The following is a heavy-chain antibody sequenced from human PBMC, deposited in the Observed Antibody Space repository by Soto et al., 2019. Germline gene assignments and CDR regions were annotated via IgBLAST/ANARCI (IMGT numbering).Heavy chain of an antibody. CDR1: GFTFDDYA. D-gene: IGHD6-13*01. CDR3: AKDPSSSWRQGGSYYFDY. V-gene: IGHV3-9*01. CDR2: ISWNSGSI. J-gene: IGHJ4*02. Sequence: EVQLVESGGGLVQPGRSLRLSCAASGFTFDDYAMHWVRHAPGKGLEWVSGISWNSGSIGYADSVKGRFTISRDNAKNSLYLQMNSLRAEDTALYYCAKDPSSSWRQGGSYYFDYWGQGTLVTVAS.